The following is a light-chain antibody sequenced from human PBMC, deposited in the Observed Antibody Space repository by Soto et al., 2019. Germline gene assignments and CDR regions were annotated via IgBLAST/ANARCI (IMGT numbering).Light chain of an antibody. V-gene: IGLV2-8*01. J-gene: IGLJ3*02. CDR1: RSDVGGYNY. CDR3: NSYAGSNNCV. Sequence: QSALTQPPSASGSPGQSVTISCTGTRSDVGGYNYVSWYQQHPGKAPKLMIYEVSKRPSGVPDRFSGSKSGNTASLTVSGLQAEDEADYYCNSYAGSNNCVFGGGTKLNVL. CDR2: EVS.